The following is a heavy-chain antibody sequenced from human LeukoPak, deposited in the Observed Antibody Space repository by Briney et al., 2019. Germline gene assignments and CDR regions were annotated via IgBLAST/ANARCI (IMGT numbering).Heavy chain of an antibody. CDR1: GGSFSGYY. D-gene: IGHD2-15*01. V-gene: IGHV4-34*01. J-gene: IGHJ4*02. CDR3: AREDCSGGSCSHFDY. Sequence: SETLSLTCAVYGGSFSGYYWSWIRQPPGKGLEWIGEINHSGSTNYNPSLKSRVTISADTSKNQFSLKLTSLTAADTAVYYCAREDCSGGSCSHFDYWGQGTLVTVSS. CDR2: INHSGST.